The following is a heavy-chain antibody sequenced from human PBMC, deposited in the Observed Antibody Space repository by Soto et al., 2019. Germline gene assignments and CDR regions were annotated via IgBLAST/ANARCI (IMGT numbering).Heavy chain of an antibody. J-gene: IGHJ6*02. V-gene: IGHV4-59*01. CDR3: ARVGASLWFGELLRYYGMDV. D-gene: IGHD3-10*01. Sequence: SETLSLTCTVSGGSIRSYYWSWIRQPPGKGLEWIGYIYYSGSTNYNPSLKSRVTISVDTSKNQFSLKLSSVTAADTAVYYCARVGASLWFGELLRYYGMDVWGQGTTVTVSS. CDR2: IYYSGST. CDR1: GGSIRSYY.